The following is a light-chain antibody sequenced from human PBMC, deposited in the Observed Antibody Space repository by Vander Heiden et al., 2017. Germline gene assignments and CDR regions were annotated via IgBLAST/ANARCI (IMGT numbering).Light chain of an antibody. Sequence: DIVMTRSPDSLAVSLGERATINCKSSQSVLYSSNNKNYLAWYQQIPGQPPKLLIYWASTRESGVPDRFSGSGSGTDFTLTISSLQAEDVAVYYCQQYYSTPQTFGQGTKLEIK. CDR3: QQYYSTPQT. CDR2: WAS. CDR1: QSVLYSSNNKNY. J-gene: IGKJ2*01. V-gene: IGKV4-1*01.